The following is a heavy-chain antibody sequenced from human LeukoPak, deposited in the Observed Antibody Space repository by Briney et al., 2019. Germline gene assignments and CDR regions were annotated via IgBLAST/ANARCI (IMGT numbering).Heavy chain of an antibody. Sequence: GGSLRLSCAASGFTFSSYAMSWVRQAPGKGLEWVSAISGGGGTTYYADSVKGRFTISRDNSKNTLYLQMNSLRAGDTAVYYCAREAAGTFDYWGQGTLVTVSS. CDR3: AREAAGTFDY. V-gene: IGHV3-23*01. J-gene: IGHJ4*02. CDR1: GFTFSSYA. CDR2: ISGGGGTT. D-gene: IGHD6-13*01.